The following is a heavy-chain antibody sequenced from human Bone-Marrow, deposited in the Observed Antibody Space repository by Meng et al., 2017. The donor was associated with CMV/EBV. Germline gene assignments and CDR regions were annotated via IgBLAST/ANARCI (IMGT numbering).Heavy chain of an antibody. J-gene: IGHJ5*02. CDR1: GYTFTSYG. V-gene: IGHV1-18*01. Sequence: ASVKVSCKASGYTFTSYGISWVRQAPGQGLEWMGWISAYNGNTNYAQKLQGRVTMTTDTSTSTAYMELRSLRSDDTAVYYCARVPEGDFWSGYGWFDPWGQGTRVTGSS. D-gene: IGHD3-3*01. CDR3: ARVPEGDFWSGYGWFDP. CDR2: ISAYNGNT.